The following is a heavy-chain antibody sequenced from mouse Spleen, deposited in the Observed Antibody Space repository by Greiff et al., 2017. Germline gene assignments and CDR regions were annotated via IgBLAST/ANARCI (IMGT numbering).Heavy chain of an antibody. CDR1: GFTFSCYA. J-gene: IGHJ2*01. D-gene: IGHD2-3*01. CDR2: ISSGGGNT. CDR3: ARDDGYYEGDFDY. Sequence: EVKLVESGGGLVKLGGSLKLSCAASGFTFSCYAMSWVRQTPEKRLEWVATISSGGGNTYYPDSVKGRFTISRDNAKNTLYLQMSSLKSEDTAMYYCARDDGYYEGDFDYWGQGTTLTVSS. V-gene: IGHV5-9*04.